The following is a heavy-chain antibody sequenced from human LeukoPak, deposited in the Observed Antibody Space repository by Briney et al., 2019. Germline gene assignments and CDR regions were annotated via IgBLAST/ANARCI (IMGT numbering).Heavy chain of an antibody. Sequence: SETLSLTCAVYGGSFSGYYWSWIRQPPGKGLEWIGEINHSGSTNYNPSLKSRVTISVDTSKNQFSLKLSSVTAADTPVYYCARESENYYGSGSYYYWGQGTLVTVSS. V-gene: IGHV4-34*01. J-gene: IGHJ4*02. D-gene: IGHD3-10*01. CDR2: INHSGST. CDR3: ARESENYYGSGSYYY. CDR1: GGSFSGYY.